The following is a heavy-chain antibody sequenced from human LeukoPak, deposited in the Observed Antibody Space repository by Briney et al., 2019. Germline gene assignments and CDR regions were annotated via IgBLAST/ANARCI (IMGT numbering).Heavy chain of an antibody. CDR3: ARALYSGWYDY. Sequence: ASVTVSFTASGYTFTVYYMHWVRQAPGQGLEWMGWINPNSGGTNYSQKFQGRVTMTRDTSISTAYMELSRLRSDDTAVYYCARALYSGWYDYWGQGTLVTVSS. CDR1: GYTFTVYY. V-gene: IGHV1-2*02. CDR2: INPNSGGT. D-gene: IGHD6-19*01. J-gene: IGHJ4*02.